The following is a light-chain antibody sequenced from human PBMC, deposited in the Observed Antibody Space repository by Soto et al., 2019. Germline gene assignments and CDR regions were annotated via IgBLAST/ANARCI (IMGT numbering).Light chain of an antibody. J-gene: IGKJ4*02. CDR3: QQYGTSPLT. CDR2: AAS. CDR1: QIFGSSF. V-gene: IGKV3-20*01. Sequence: DIDLTQSPDTLSWSPGERATLSCRASQIFGSSFLAWYQQKRGQAPRFLIYAASSRAAGIPERFSGSGSGTVFTLTISRLEPEDFAVYYCQQYGTSPLTFGRGTKVDIK.